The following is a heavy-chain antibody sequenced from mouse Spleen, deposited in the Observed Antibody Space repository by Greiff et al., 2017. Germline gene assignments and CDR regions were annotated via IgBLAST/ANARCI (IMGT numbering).Heavy chain of an antibody. V-gene: IGHV2-2*01. D-gene: IGHD2-1*01. CDR2: IWSGGST. Sequence: VQLQQSGPGLVQPSQSLSITCTVSGFSLTSYGVHWVRQSQGKGLEWLGVIWSGGSTDYNAAFISRLSISKDNSKSQVFFKMNSLQADDTAIYYCARHGNYVYYAMDYWGQGTSVTVSS. CDR1: GFSLTSYG. J-gene: IGHJ4*01. CDR3: ARHGNYVYYAMDY.